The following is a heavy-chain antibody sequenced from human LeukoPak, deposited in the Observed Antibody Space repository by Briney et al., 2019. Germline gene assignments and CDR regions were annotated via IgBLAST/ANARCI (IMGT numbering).Heavy chain of an antibody. D-gene: IGHD3-9*01. J-gene: IGHJ4*02. V-gene: IGHV3-7*01. CDR1: GFTFNSYW. Sequence: GGSLRLSCAASGFTFNSYWLSWVRQAPGKGLEWVANIKTDGSETYYVDAVKGRFTISRDNAKNSLYLQMNNLRVEDTAVYYCVRNLPGAGYWGQGTLVIVSS. CDR2: IKTDGSET. CDR3: VRNLPGAGY.